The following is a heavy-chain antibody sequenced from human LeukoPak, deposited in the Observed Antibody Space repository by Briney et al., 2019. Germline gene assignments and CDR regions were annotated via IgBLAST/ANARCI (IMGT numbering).Heavy chain of an antibody. CDR2: IIPIFGTA. J-gene: IGHJ3*02. V-gene: IGHV1-69*13. D-gene: IGHD7-27*01. CDR3: ARDPIRKGLTGDWDDAFDI. Sequence: ASVKVSCKASGGTFISYAISWVRQAPGQGLEWMGGIIPIFGTANYAQKFQGRVTITADESTSTAYMELSSLRFEDTAVYYCARDPIRKGLTGDWDDAFDIWGQGTMVTVSS. CDR1: GGTFISYA.